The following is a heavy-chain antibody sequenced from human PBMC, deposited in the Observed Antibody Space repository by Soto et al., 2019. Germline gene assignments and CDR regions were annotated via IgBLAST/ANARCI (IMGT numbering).Heavy chain of an antibody. CDR3: ATVYCSGGSCYPYYYYYYMDV. D-gene: IGHD2-15*01. CDR2: ISAYNGNT. CDR1: GYTFTSSC. Sequence: GASVKVSCKASGYTFTSSCIRWVRQAPGQGLERMGWISAYNGNTDYAQKFQGRVTMTRNTSTSTAYMELSSLRSEDTAVYYCATVYCSGGSCYPYYYYYYMDVWGKGTTVTVSS. V-gene: IGHV1-18*01. J-gene: IGHJ6*03.